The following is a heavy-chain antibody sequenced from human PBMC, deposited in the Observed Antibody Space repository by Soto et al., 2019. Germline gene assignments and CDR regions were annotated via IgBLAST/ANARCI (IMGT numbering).Heavy chain of an antibody. D-gene: IGHD2-15*01. J-gene: IGHJ4*02. CDR2: IYYSGST. CDR1: GRSISSVNYY. V-gene: IGHV4-30-4*01. CDR3: ARYGSGECNRGTCYSPFDY. Sequence: SETLSLTCTVSGRSISSVNYYWSWIRQPPGKGLEWIGYIYYSGSTYYNPSLRSRVTISVDTSKNQFSLKLSSVTAADTAVYYCARYGSGECNRGTCYSPFDYWGQGTLVTVSS.